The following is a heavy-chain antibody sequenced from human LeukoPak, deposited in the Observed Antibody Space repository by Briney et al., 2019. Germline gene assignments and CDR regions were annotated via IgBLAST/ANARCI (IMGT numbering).Heavy chain of an antibody. D-gene: IGHD3-10*01. Sequence: PGGSLRFSCAASAFTFSSYSMNWVRQAPGKGLEWVSSISSGSSDIYYADSVKGRFTISRDNAKNSFYLQMNSLRAEDTAVYYCATTVRYGSGSYDAFDIWGQGTMVTVSS. CDR1: AFTFSSYS. J-gene: IGHJ3*02. CDR2: ISSGSSDI. CDR3: ATTVRYGSGSYDAFDI. V-gene: IGHV3-21*01.